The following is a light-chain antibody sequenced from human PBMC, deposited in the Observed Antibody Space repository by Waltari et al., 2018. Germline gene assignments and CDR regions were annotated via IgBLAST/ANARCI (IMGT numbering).Light chain of an antibody. J-gene: IGLJ2*01. V-gene: IGLV1-40*01. Sequence: QSVLAQPPSVSGAPGKRVTISCTGSSSNIGAPYDVHWYQQIPGTAPQLLIYGNTHRPSGVPYRFSGSKSGTSASLAITGLQAEDEAEYYCQSYDSSLSAVVFGGGTKLTVL. CDR3: QSYDSSLSAVV. CDR2: GNT. CDR1: SSNIGAPYD.